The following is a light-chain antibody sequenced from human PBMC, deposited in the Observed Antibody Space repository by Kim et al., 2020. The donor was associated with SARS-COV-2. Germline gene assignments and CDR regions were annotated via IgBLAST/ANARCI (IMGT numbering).Light chain of an antibody. CDR3: GSWDSSLTTYL. CDR2: DSN. CDR1: SSNIGDNY. J-gene: IGLJ1*01. Sequence: GHKVTFSCSGSSSNIGDNYVSWYQHLPGTAPKLLSYDSNKRPSGIPARFSGSKSGTSATLGITGLQTGDEAYYYCGSWDSSLTTYLFGPGTKVTVL. V-gene: IGLV1-51*01.